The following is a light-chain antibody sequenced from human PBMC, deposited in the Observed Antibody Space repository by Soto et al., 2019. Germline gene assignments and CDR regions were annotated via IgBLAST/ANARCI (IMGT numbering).Light chain of an antibody. J-gene: IGLJ1*01. CDR2: EVT. CDR1: SSDVGRYNT. Sequence: QSALTQPASVSGCPGQTITISCTGTSSDVGRYNTVSWYQHHPGKAPKLIIYEVTHRPAGISDRFSASKSGNTASLTISGLQAEDEADYYCNSLRVNHLYVFGSGTKLTVL. V-gene: IGLV2-14*01. CDR3: NSLRVNHLYV.